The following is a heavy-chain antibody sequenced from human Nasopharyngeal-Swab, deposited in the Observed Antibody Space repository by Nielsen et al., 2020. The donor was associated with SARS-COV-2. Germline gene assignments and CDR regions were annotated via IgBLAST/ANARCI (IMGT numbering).Heavy chain of an antibody. V-gene: IGHV4-61*02. D-gene: IGHD3-22*01. CDR3: ARAPEGAYYDSSGYSSNDAFDI. J-gene: IGHJ3*02. Sequence: SETLSLTCTVSGDSISSRSYYWSWIRQPAGKGLEWIGRIYTSGSTNYNPSLKSRVTISVDTSKNQFSLKLSSVTAADTAVYYCARAPEGAYYDSSGYSSNDAFDIWGQGTMVTVSS. CDR1: GDSISSRSYY. CDR2: IYTSGST.